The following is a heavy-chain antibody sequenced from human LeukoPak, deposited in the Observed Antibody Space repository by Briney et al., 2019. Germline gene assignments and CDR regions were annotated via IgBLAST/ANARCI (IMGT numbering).Heavy chain of an antibody. CDR1: GGSISSYY. Sequence: SETLSLTCTVSGGSISSYYWSWIRQPAGKGLEWIGRIYTSGSTNYNPSLKSRVTMSVDTSKNQFSLKLSSVTAADTAVYYCARERLYCSSTSCLQEDYYYYYMDVWGKGTTVTVSS. D-gene: IGHD2-2*01. CDR2: IYTSGST. J-gene: IGHJ6*03. V-gene: IGHV4-4*07. CDR3: ARERLYCSSTSCLQEDYYYYYMDV.